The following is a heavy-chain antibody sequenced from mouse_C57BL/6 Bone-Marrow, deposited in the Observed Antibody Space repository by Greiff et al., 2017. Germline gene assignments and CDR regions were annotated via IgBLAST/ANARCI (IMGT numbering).Heavy chain of an antibody. J-gene: IGHJ2*01. CDR1: GFTFSSYA. Sequence: EVKLVESGGGLVKPGGSLKLSCAASGFTFSSYAMSWVRQTPEKRLEWVATISDGGSYTYYPDNVKVRFTISRDNAKNNLYLQMSHLKSEDTAMYYCARELRTYFDYWGQGTTLTVSS. CDR3: ARELRTYFDY. V-gene: IGHV5-4*01. D-gene: IGHD1-1*01. CDR2: ISDGGSYT.